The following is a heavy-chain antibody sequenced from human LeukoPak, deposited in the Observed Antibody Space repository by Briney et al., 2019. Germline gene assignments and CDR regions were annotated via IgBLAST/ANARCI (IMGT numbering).Heavy chain of an antibody. V-gene: IGHV4-39*07. Sequence: SQTLSLTCTVSGGSISSGSYYWSWIRQPPGKGLEWIGSIYHSGSTYYNPSLKSRATISVDTSKNQFSLKLSSVTAADTAVYYCARDGVVAINWFDPWGQGTLVTVSS. J-gene: IGHJ5*02. CDR3: ARDGVVAINWFDP. CDR2: IYHSGST. CDR1: GGSISSGSYY. D-gene: IGHD3-22*01.